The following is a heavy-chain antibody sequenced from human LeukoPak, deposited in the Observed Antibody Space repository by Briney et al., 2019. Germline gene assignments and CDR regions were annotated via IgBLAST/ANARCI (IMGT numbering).Heavy chain of an antibody. V-gene: IGHV3-23*01. D-gene: IGHD3-3*01. CDR3: ASRKNDFWSGPNGFDY. CDR2: ISGSGGST. J-gene: IGHJ4*02. Sequence: PGGSLRLSCAASGFTFSSYAMSWVRQAPGKGLEWVSAISGSGGSTYYADSVKGRFTISRDNSKNTLYLQMNSLRAEDTAVYYCASRKNDFWSGPNGFDYWGQGTLVTVSS. CDR1: GFTFSSYA.